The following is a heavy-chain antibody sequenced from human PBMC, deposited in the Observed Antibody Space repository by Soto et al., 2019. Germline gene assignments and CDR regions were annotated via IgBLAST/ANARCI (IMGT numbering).Heavy chain of an antibody. D-gene: IGHD2-8*01. CDR3: AKSPETYCTNGLFAWFDP. CDR2: IRTTGNS. Sequence: EVQLLESGGGLAQPGGSLRLSCAASGFTFSSYAMSWVRQVPGEGLEWVSTIRTTGNSYYADSVKGRFTISRDNSKNTLYLKMNRLRAEDTVGYYCAKSPETYCTNGLFAWFDPWGLGTPGTVGS. J-gene: IGHJ5*02. V-gene: IGHV3-23*01. CDR1: GFTFSSYA.